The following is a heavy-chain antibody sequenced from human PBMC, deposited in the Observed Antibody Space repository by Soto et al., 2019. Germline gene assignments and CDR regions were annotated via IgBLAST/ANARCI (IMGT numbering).Heavy chain of an antibody. CDR2: TYFRSQWYY. CDR3: AIERRAVGGTLNPIDY. Sequence: QVQLQQSGPGLVKPSQTLSLTCAISGDSVSSNSAPWNWIRQSPSRGLEWLGRTYFRSQWYYDYAVSVPSRLTSTPDTSKSQVSLQLNCVTPEDTAVYYGAIERRAVGGTLNPIDYWGQGTLVTVSS. CDR1: GDSVSSNSAP. D-gene: IGHD1-26*01. J-gene: IGHJ4*02. V-gene: IGHV6-1*01.